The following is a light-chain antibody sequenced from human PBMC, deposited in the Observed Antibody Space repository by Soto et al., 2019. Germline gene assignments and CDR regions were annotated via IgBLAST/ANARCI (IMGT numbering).Light chain of an antibody. V-gene: IGKV3-11*01. Sequence: EIVLTQSPATLSLSPGERATLSCRASQSIGSYLAWFQQKPGQAPRLLVHDASNRATDIPARFSGSGSGTDFTLTISSLEPEDFAVYYCQQRTVWPPAFGQGTRLEI. CDR2: DAS. CDR3: QQRTVWPPA. CDR1: QSIGSY. J-gene: IGKJ5*01.